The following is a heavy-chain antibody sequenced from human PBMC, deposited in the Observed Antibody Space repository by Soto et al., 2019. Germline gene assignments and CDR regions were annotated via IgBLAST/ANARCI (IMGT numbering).Heavy chain of an antibody. Sequence: GGSLRLSCAASGFTFSSYGMHWVRQAPGKGLEWVAVISYDGSNKYYADSVKGRFTISRDNSKNTLYLQMNSLRAEDTAVYYCATQEDSHAGYNWFDPWGQGTLVTVSS. V-gene: IGHV3-30*03. J-gene: IGHJ5*02. CDR1: GFTFSSYG. CDR3: ATQEDSHAGYNWFDP. CDR2: ISYDGSNK.